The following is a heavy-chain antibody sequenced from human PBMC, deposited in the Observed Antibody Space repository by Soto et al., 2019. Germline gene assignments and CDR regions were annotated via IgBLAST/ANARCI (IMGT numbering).Heavy chain of an antibody. V-gene: IGHV1-69*13. J-gene: IGHJ4*02. CDR2: IVPVFGRP. Sequence: ASVKVSCKASGGSFSNFGISWVRQAPGQGLEWVGGIVPVFGRPNYAQRFRGRLTITADESTSTGYVELISLRSDDTAVYYCAREGSGYNFWGQGTQVTVSS. CDR1: GGSFSNFG. D-gene: IGHD5-12*01. CDR3: AREGSGYNF.